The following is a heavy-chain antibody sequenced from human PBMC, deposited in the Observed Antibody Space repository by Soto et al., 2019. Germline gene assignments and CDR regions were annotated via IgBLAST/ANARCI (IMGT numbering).Heavy chain of an antibody. CDR2: MNPNSGNT. D-gene: IGHD2-2*01. CDR3: ARWLKYCSSTSCYREYYFDY. CDR1: GYTLTSYD. V-gene: IGHV1-8*01. J-gene: IGHJ4*02. Sequence: GASVKVSCKASGYTLTSYDINWVRQATGQGLEWMGWMNPNSGNTGYAQKFQGRVTMTRNTSISTAYMELSSLRSEDTAVYYCARWLKYCSSTSCYREYYFDYWGQGTLVTVSS.